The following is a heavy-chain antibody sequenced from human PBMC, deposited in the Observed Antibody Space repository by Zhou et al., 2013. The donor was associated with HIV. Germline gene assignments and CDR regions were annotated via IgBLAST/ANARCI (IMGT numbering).Heavy chain of an antibody. CDR1: GYTFTNYG. CDR2: ISSYTGDT. V-gene: IGHV1-18*01. J-gene: IGHJ4*02. Sequence: QSQLVQSGAELKRPGASVKVSCKTSGYTFTNYGISWVRQAPGQGLEWLGSISSYTGDTNYAQRLQGRVTMTTDTSTSTAYMELRTLRSDDTAVYYCAREYYYDSIGYYYEDLWGQGTLVTVSS. CDR3: AREYYYDSIGYYYEDL. D-gene: IGHD3-22*01.